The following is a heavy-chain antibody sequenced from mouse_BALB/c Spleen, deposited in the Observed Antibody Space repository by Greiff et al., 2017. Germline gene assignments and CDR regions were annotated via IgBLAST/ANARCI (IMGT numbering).Heavy chain of an antibody. CDR3: NGGYDGYYVSWFAY. D-gene: IGHD2-3*01. CDR2: IDPENGDT. CDR1: GFNIKDYY. J-gene: IGHJ3*01. V-gene: IGHV14-4*02. Sequence: EVQLQQSGAELVRSGASVKLSCTASGFNIKDYYMHWVKQRPEQGLEWIGWIDPENGDTEYAPKFQGKATMTADTSSNTAYLQLSSLTSEDTAVYYGNGGYDGYYVSWFAYWGQGTLVTVSA.